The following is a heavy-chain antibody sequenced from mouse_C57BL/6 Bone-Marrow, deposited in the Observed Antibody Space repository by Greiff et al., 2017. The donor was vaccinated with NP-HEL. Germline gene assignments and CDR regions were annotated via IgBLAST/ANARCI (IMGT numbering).Heavy chain of an antibody. CDR3: ARRGYYGSSPTGLDY. CDR2: IHPNSGST. J-gene: IGHJ2*01. CDR1: GYTFTSYW. D-gene: IGHD1-1*01. Sequence: QVHVKQPGAELVKPGASVKLSCKASGYTFTSYWMHWVKQRPGQGLEWIGMIHPNSGSTNYNEKFKSKATLTVDKSSSTAYMQLSSLTSEDSAVYYCARRGYYGSSPTGLDYWGQGTTLTVSS. V-gene: IGHV1-64*01.